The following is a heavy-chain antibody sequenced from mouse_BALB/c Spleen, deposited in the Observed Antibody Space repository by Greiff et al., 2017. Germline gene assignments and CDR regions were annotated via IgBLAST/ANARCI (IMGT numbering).Heavy chain of an antibody. J-gene: IGHJ3*01. CDR2: ISTYYGDA. V-gene: IGHV1S137*01. D-gene: IGHD3-2*02. CDR1: GYTFTDYA. CDR3: ARERPQAWFAY. Sequence: QVHVKQSGAELVRPGVSVKISCKGSGYTFTDYAMHWVKQSHAKSLEWIGVISTYYGDASYNQKFKGKATMTVDKSSSTAYMELARLTSEDSAIYYCARERPQAWFAYWGQGTLVTVSA.